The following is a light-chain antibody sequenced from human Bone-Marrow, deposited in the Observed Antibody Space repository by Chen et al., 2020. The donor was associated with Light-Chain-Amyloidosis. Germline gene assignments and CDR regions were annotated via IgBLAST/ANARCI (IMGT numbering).Light chain of an antibody. V-gene: IGLV3-21*02. CDR1: NIGSKS. J-gene: IGLJ3*02. CDR3: QVWDRSSDRPV. CDR2: DDS. Sequence: SYVLTQPSSVSVAPGQTATIACGGNNIGSKSVHWSQQTPGQAPLLVVYDDSDRPSGIPERLSGANSGNTATLTISRVEAGDEADYYCQVWDRSSDRPVFGGGTKLTVL.